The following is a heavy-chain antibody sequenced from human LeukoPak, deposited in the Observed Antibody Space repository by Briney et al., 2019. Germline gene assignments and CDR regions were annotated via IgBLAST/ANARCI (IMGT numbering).Heavy chain of an antibody. Sequence: PSETLSLTCTVSGGSISSYYWSWIRQPPGKGLEWIGEINHSGSTNYNPSLKSRVTISVDTSKNQFSLKLSSVTAADTAVYYCARGVYDYVWGSYRFSGFDYWGQGTLVTVSS. J-gene: IGHJ4*02. CDR2: INHSGST. D-gene: IGHD3-16*02. CDR1: GGSISSYY. V-gene: IGHV4-34*01. CDR3: ARGVYDYVWGSYRFSGFDY.